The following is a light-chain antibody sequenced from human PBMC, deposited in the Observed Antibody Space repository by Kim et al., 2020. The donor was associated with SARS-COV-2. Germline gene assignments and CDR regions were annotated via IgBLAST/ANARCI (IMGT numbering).Light chain of an antibody. CDR2: AAS. Sequence: DIQLTQSPSFLSASVGDRVTITCRASQGISSYLAWYQQKPGKAPKLLIYAASTLQSGVPSRFSGSGSGTEFTLTISRLQPEDFATYYCQQLNSYSFGGGTKVDIK. CDR1: QGISSY. J-gene: IGKJ4*01. V-gene: IGKV1-9*01. CDR3: QQLNSYS.